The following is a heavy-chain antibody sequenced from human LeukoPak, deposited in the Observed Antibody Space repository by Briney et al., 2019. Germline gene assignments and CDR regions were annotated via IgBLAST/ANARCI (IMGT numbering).Heavy chain of an antibody. V-gene: IGHV3-74*01. CDR3: AKAHIICRGNSGPLLLDY. Sequence: VLQAPGQGLVWVSRINSDGSSISYADSVKGRFTISKDTGKNVLYLDQNSALPEDTPVYYCAKAHIICRGNSGPLLLDYWGQGTLVTVSS. D-gene: IGHD2-15*01. J-gene: IGHJ4*02. CDR2: INSDGSSI.